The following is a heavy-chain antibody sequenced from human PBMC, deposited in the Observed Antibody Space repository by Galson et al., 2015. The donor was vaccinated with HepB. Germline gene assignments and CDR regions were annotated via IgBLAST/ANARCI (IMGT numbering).Heavy chain of an antibody. Sequence: SLRLSCAASGFTFSSYGMHWVRQAPGKGLEWVAVISYDGSNKYYADSVKGRFTISRDNSKNTLYLQMNSLRAEDTAVYYCAKSRVGGGNPRNAGAFDIWGQGTMVTVSS. CDR2: ISYDGSNK. D-gene: IGHD4-23*01. CDR3: AKSRVGGGNPRNAGAFDI. CDR1: GFTFSSYG. J-gene: IGHJ3*02. V-gene: IGHV3-30*18.